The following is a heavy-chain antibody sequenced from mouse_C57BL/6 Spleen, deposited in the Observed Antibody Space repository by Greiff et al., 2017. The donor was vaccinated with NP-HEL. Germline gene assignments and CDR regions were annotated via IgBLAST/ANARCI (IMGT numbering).Heavy chain of an antibody. CDR3: DFITTGYFDY. CDR1: GFNIKDYY. V-gene: IGHV14-2*01. J-gene: IGHJ2*01. D-gene: IGHD1-1*01. CDR2: IDPEDGET. Sequence: VQLKESGAELVKPGASVKLSCTASGFNIKDYYMHWVKQRPEQGLEWIGRIDPEDGETKYAPKFQGKATITADTSSNTSYLQLSSLTSEDTAVYYCDFITTGYFDYWGQGTTLTVSS.